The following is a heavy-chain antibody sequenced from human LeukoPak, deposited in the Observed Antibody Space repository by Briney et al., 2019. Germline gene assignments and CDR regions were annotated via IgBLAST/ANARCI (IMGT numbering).Heavy chain of an antibody. Sequence: SSETLSLTCAVYGGSFSGYYWSWIRQPPGKGLEWIGEINHSGSTNYNPSLKSRVTISVDTSKNQFSLKLSSVTAADTAVYYCARSPYYWGRGTLVTVSS. CDR2: INHSGST. CDR1: GGSFSGYY. J-gene: IGHJ4*02. CDR3: ARSPYY. V-gene: IGHV4-34*01.